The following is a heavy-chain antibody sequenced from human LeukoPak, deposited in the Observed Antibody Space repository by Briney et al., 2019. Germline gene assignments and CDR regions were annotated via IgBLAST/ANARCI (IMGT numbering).Heavy chain of an antibody. CDR1: GFTFDDYT. Sequence: PGGSLRLSCAASGFTFDDYTMHWVRQAPGKGLEWVSGISWNSGSVGYAHSVKGRLTISRENPSNSLYLQMNSLRPENTALYYCAKDLQYGGNSGRFDYWGQGTLVTVSS. V-gene: IGHV3-9*01. CDR2: ISWNSGSV. CDR3: AKDLQYGGNSGRFDY. D-gene: IGHD4-23*01. J-gene: IGHJ4*02.